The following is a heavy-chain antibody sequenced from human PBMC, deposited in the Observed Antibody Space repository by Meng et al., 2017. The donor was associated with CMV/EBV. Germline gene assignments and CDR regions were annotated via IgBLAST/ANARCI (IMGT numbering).Heavy chain of an antibody. V-gene: IGHV2-5*02. J-gene: IGHJ4*02. Sequence: QITFKESGPTLVKPTETLTLTCTFSGFSLSTSGVGVAWIRQPPGKALEWLALIYWDDDKRYSPSLKSRLTITKDTSKNQVVLTMTNMDPVDTATYHCAHRSARHSNSPYFDFWGLGTLVTVSS. CDR3: AHRSARHSNSPYFDF. CDR2: IYWDDDK. CDR1: GFSLSTSGVG. D-gene: IGHD6-6*01.